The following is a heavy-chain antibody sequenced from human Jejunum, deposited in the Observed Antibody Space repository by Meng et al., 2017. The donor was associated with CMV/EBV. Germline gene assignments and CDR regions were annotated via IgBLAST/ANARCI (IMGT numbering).Heavy chain of an antibody. CDR2: ITSSSTYI. V-gene: IGHV3-21*01. Sequence: WAASGFTFRTYTMNWVRQAPGKGLEWVSSITSSSTYIYYADSVKGRFTISRDNAKNSLYLQMNSLRAEDTAVYYCARDYRTGDGSGWGQGTLVTVSS. D-gene: IGHD2-21*02. J-gene: IGHJ4*02. CDR3: ARDYRTGDGSG. CDR1: GFTFRTYT.